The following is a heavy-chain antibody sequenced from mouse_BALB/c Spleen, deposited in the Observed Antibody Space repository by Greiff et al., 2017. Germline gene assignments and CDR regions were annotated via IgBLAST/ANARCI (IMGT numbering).Heavy chain of an antibody. CDR3: ARSENDWYFDV. V-gene: IGHV1-54*01. CDR2: INPGSGGT. J-gene: IGHJ1*01. CDR1: GYAFTNYL. Sequence: QVQLQQSGAELVRPGTSVKVSCKASGYAFTNYLIEWVKQRPGQGLEWIGVINPGSGGTNYNEKFKGKATLTADKSSSTAYMQLSSLTSDDSAVYVCARSENDWYFDVWGAGTTVTVSS.